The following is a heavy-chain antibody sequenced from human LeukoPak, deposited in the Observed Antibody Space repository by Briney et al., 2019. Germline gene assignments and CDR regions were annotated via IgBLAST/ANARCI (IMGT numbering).Heavy chain of an antibody. J-gene: IGHJ6*03. CDR2: FDRELGDA. CDR1: GYTLSKLS. CDR3: AREGATTPYYYYYMDV. D-gene: IGHD1-26*01. V-gene: IGHV1-24*01. Sequence: ASVKVSCKVSGYTLSKLSIHWVRQAPGKGLEWIGGFDRELGDATFAQKFQGRVTITADESTSTAYMELSSLRSEDTAVYYCAREGATTPYYYYYMDVWGKGTTVTVSS.